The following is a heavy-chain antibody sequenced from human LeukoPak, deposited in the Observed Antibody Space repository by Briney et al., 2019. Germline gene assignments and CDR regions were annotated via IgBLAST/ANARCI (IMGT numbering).Heavy chain of an antibody. Sequence: ASVKVSCKASGYTFTSYDINWVRQATGQGLEWMGWMNPNSGNTGYAQKFQGRVTITRNTSISTAYMELSSLRSEDTAVYYCARGIAAADDAFDIWGQGIMVTVSS. V-gene: IGHV1-8*03. CDR2: MNPNSGNT. J-gene: IGHJ3*02. CDR3: ARGIAAADDAFDI. CDR1: GYTFTSYD. D-gene: IGHD6-13*01.